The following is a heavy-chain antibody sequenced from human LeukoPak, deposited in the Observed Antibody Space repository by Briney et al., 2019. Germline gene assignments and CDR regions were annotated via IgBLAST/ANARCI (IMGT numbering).Heavy chain of an antibody. J-gene: IGHJ3*02. CDR2: ISSSSSTI. Sequence: GGSLRLSCAASGFTFSSYSMNWVRQAPGKGLEWVSYISSSSSTIYYADSVKGRFTISRDNAKNSLYLQMNSLRAEDTAVYYCARDLPYCSSTSCYYRAFDIWGQGTMVTVSS. CDR1: GFTFSSYS. CDR3: ARDLPYCSSTSCYYRAFDI. V-gene: IGHV3-48*04. D-gene: IGHD2-2*01.